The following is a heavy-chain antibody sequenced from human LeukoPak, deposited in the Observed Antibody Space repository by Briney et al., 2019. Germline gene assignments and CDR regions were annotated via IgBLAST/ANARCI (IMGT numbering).Heavy chain of an antibody. D-gene: IGHD2-15*01. CDR2: INHSGST. V-gene: IGHV4-34*01. CDR3: ARRSRRGGSRRIYYYYYMDV. Sequence: SETLSLTCAVYGGSFSGYYWSGIRQPPGKGLEWIGEINHSGSTNYNPSLKSRVTISVDTSKNQFSLKLSSVTAADTAVYYCARRSRRGGSRRIYYYYYMDVWGKGTTVTVSS. J-gene: IGHJ6*03. CDR1: GGSFSGYY.